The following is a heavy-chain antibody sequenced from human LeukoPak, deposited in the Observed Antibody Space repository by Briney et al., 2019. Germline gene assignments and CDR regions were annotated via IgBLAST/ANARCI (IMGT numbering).Heavy chain of an antibody. J-gene: IGHJ6*04. Sequence: GGSLRLSCAASGFTFSNAWMSWVRQAPGKGLEWVGRIKSKTDGGTTDYAAPVKGRFTISRDDSKNTLYLQMNSLKTGDTAVYYCTARVVPYYYYGMDVWGKGTTVTVSS. CDR3: TARVVPYYYYGMDV. V-gene: IGHV3-15*01. D-gene: IGHD3-10*01. CDR2: IKSKTDGGTT. CDR1: GFTFSNAW.